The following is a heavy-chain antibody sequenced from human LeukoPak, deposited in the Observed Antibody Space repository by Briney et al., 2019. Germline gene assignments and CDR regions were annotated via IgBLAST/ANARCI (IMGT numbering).Heavy chain of an antibody. Sequence: ASVKVSCKASGYTFTSYYMHWVRQAPGQGLEWMGIINPSGGSTSYAQKFQGRVTITADESTSTAYMELSSLRSEDTAVYYCARDLAPGIAAAGTPDDFDYWGQGTLVTVSS. CDR2: INPSGGST. V-gene: IGHV1-46*01. J-gene: IGHJ4*02. D-gene: IGHD6-13*01. CDR3: ARDLAPGIAAAGTPDDFDY. CDR1: GYTFTSYY.